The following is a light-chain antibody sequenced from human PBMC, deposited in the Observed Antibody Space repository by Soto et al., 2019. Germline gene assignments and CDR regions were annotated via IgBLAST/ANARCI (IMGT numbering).Light chain of an antibody. CDR2: EVN. V-gene: IGLV2-14*01. Sequence: QAVVTQPASVSGSPGKSITISCTGTSSDVGGYNYVSWYQQHPGKAPKLMISEVNNRPSGVSSRFSGSKSGNTASLTISGLRDEDEADYYCSSYTRRSPGVFGGGSKLTVL. CDR1: SSDVGGYNY. CDR3: SSYTRRSPGV. J-gene: IGLJ3*02.